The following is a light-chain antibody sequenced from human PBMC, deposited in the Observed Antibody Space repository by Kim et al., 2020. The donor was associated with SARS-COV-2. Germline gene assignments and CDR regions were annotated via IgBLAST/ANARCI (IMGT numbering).Light chain of an antibody. J-gene: IGLJ2*01. CDR1: ALSKQY. CDR2: VDT. V-gene: IGLV3-25*03. Sequence: SYELTQPPSVSVSPGQTARITCSGDALSKQYAYWYQQKPGQAPVLVIYVDTERPSGIPERFSGFSSGTTVTLTISGVQAEDEADYFCQSADSSGFYVVFGGGTQLTVL. CDR3: QSADSSGFYVV.